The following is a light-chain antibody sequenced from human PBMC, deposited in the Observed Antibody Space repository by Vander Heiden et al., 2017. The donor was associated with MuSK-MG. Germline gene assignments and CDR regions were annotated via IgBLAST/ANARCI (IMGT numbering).Light chain of an antibody. J-gene: IGKJ1*01. CDR1: QSISSW. Sequence: DIQMTQSPHTLSASVGDRVTITCRASQSISSWLAWYQQKPGKAPKLLIYDASSLESGVPSRFSGSGSGTEFTLTISSLQPDDFATYYCQQYNSYSPETFGQGTKVEIK. V-gene: IGKV1-5*01. CDR3: QQYNSYSPET. CDR2: DAS.